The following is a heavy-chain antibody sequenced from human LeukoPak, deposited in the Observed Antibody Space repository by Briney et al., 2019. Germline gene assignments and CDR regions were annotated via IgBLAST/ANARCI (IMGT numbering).Heavy chain of an antibody. CDR1: GFTFSSYA. J-gene: IGHJ4*02. V-gene: IGHV3-23*01. CDR3: AKLVSPSPKYYYGSGLPDY. CDR2: ISGSGGST. Sequence: AGGSLRLSCAASGFTFSSYAMSWVRQAPGKGLEWVSAISGSGGSTYYADSVKGRFTISRDNSKNTLYLQMNSLRVEDTAVYYCAKLVSPSPKYYYGSGLPDYWGQGTQVTVSS. D-gene: IGHD3-10*01.